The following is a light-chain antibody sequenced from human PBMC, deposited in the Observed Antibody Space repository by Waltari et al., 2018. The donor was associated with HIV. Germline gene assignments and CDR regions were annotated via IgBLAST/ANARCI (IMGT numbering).Light chain of an antibody. CDR1: SPNIGAGYD. J-gene: IGLJ3*02. CDR2: GNS. Sequence: QSVLTQPPSVSGAPGQRVTISCTGSSPNIGAGYDVHWYQQLPGTAPKLLIYGNSNRPSGVPDRFSGSKSGTSASLAITGLQPDDETDYYCQSYDSSLSNWVFGGGTK. CDR3: QSYDSSLSNWV. V-gene: IGLV1-40*01.